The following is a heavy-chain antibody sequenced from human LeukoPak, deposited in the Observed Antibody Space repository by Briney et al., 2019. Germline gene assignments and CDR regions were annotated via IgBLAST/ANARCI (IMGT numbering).Heavy chain of an antibody. CDR1: GFTLGSYW. D-gene: IGHD2-2*01. V-gene: IGHV3-74*01. J-gene: IGHJ4*02. CDR2: IYSDGSGT. Sequence: GGSLRLSCSASGFTLGSYWMHWVRQAPGKGLVWVSRIYSDGSGTNYADAVKGRFTISRDNAKNTLYLQMNSLRAEDTAVYYCARSTYYSSDWKAFDYWGQGTLVTVSS. CDR3: ARSTYYSSDWKAFDY.